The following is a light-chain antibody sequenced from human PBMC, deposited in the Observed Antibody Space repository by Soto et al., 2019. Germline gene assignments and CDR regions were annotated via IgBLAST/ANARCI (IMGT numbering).Light chain of an antibody. CDR1: QSVSSSY. J-gene: IGKJ5*01. V-gene: IGKV3D-20*02. Sequence: EIVLTQSPGTLSLSPGEGATLSCRASQSVSSSYIAWYQQRPGQTPSLLIYGASTRATGIPARFSGSGSGTVFTLTINSLEPEDFAVYYCQQRNYWPITFGQGTRLEIK. CDR2: GAS. CDR3: QQRNYWPIT.